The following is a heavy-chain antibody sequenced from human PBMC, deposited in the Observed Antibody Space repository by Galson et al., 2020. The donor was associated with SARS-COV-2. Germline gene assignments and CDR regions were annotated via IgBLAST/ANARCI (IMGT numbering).Heavy chain of an antibody. CDR3: AREVNERWFDP. V-gene: IGHV3-48*01. CDR2: ISSTSETI. J-gene: IGHJ5*02. CDR1: GITFYSYA. Sequence: GASLKISCAASGITFYSYAMTWVRQAPGKGLEWLSFISSTSETINYADSVEGRFTISRDNAKNSLYLQMNSLRAEDTAVYYCAREVNERWFDPWGQGTLVTVSS. D-gene: IGHD1-1*01.